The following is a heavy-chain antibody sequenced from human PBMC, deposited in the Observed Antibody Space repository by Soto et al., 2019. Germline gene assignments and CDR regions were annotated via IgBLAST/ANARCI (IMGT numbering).Heavy chain of an antibody. Sequence: SETLSLTCTVSGGSINRGDYYWSWIRQPPGKGLEWIGYIYYSGSTYYNPSLKSEATISVDTSKNQFSLKLSSVTAADTAVYFCASLYSSSSGGSYWGQGTLVTVSS. V-gene: IGHV4-30-4*01. CDR3: ASLYSSSSGGSY. D-gene: IGHD6-6*01. J-gene: IGHJ4*02. CDR1: GGSINRGDYY. CDR2: IYYSGST.